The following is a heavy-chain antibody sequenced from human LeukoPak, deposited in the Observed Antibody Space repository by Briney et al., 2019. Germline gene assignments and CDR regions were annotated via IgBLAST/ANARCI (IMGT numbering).Heavy chain of an antibody. D-gene: IGHD3-22*01. CDR2: ISGSGST. CDR3: AEPEGGYYDIRPD. Sequence: PGGSLRLSCAASGFTFSSYAMSWVRQAPGKGLEWVSAISGSGSTYYADSVKGRFTISRDNSKNTLYLQMNSLRAEDTAVYYCAEPEGGYYDIRPDWGQGTLVTVSS. J-gene: IGHJ4*02. V-gene: IGHV3-23*01. CDR1: GFTFSSYA.